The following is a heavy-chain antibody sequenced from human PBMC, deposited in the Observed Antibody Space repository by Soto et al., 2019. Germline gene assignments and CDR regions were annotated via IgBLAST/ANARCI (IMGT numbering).Heavy chain of an antibody. Sequence: GGSLRLSCAASGFTFSSYWMSWVRQAPGKGLEWVANIKQDGSEKYYVDSVKGRFTISRDNAKNSLYLQMNSLRAEDTAVYYCARDYFTMGQIYYYYYGMDVWGQGTTVTVSS. CDR3: ARDYFTMGQIYYYYYGMDV. V-gene: IGHV3-7*01. J-gene: IGHJ6*02. D-gene: IGHD3-10*01. CDR2: IKQDGSEK. CDR1: GFTFSSYW.